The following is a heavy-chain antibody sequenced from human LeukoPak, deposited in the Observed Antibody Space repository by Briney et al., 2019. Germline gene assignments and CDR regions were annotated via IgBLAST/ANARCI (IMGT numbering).Heavy chain of an antibody. Sequence: PGGSLRLSCAASGFTFSRYSMNWVRQAPGKGLEWVSSISISSNYIYYTDSAKGRFTISRDNAKNSLYLQMNSLRAEDTAVYYCARFITTSASNWFDPWGQGTLVTVSS. D-gene: IGHD1-1*01. J-gene: IGHJ5*02. CDR1: GFTFSRYS. CDR3: ARFITTSASNWFDP. V-gene: IGHV3-21*01. CDR2: ISISSNYI.